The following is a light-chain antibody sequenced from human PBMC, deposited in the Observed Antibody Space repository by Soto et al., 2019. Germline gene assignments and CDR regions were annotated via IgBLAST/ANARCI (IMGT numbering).Light chain of an antibody. J-gene: IGLJ1*01. CDR1: SSDVGGYNY. CDR3: AAWDDSLSALYV. Sequence: QSVLTQPASGSGSPGQSITISCTGTSSDVGGYNYVSWYQQHPGKAPKLMIYDVSNRPSGVPNRFSGSKSGTSASLAISGLRSEDEADYYCAAWDDSLSALYVFGTGTKVTV. V-gene: IGLV2-14*01. CDR2: DVS.